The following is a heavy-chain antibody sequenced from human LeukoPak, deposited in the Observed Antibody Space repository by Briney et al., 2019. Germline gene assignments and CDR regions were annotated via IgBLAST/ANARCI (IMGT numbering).Heavy chain of an antibody. CDR2: ISGSGGST. CDR3: AKGRNWKPKARYYFDY. Sequence: GGSLRLSCAASGFTFSSYAMSWVRQAPGKGLEWVSAISGSGGSTYYADSVEGRFTISRDNSKNTLYLQMNSLRAEDTAVYYCAKGRNWKPKARYYFDYWGQGTLVTVSS. V-gene: IGHV3-23*01. CDR1: GFTFSSYA. J-gene: IGHJ4*02. D-gene: IGHD1-1*01.